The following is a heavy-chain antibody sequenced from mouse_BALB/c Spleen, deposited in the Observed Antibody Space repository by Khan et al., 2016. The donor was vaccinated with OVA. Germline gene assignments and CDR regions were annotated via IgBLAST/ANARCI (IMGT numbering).Heavy chain of an antibody. CDR2: IYPGNTDT. D-gene: IGHD4-1*01. CDR1: GYTFTSYW. J-gene: IGHJ3*01. Sequence: VQLQQSGTVLARPGASVKMSCKASGYTFTSYWMHWVNQRPGQGLEWIGDIYPGNTDTNYNQKFKGKAKLTAVTSTSTAYMELYSLTNEDSAVYYCTRRNWDVAWFAYWGQGTLVTVSA. CDR3: TRRNWDVAWFAY. V-gene: IGHV1-5*01.